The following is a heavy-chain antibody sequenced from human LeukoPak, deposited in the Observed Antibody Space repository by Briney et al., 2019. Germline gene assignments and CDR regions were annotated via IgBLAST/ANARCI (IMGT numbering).Heavy chain of an antibody. V-gene: IGHV4-34*01. J-gene: IGHJ5*02. CDR2: INHSGST. Sequence: GSLRLSCAASGYTFSPYAMNWVRQAPGKGLEWIGEINHSGSTNYNPSLKSRVTISVDTSKNQFSLKLSSVTAADTAVYYCARAGSIAANNWFDPWGQGTLVTVSS. CDR1: GYTFSPYA. CDR3: ARAGSIAANNWFDP. D-gene: IGHD6-13*01.